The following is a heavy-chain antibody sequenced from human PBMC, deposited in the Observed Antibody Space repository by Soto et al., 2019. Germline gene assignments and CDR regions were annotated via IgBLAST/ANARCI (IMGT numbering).Heavy chain of an antibody. Sequence: SETLSVTCTVSGGSVSSGSYYWSWIRQPPGKGLEWIGYIYYSGSTNYNPSLKSRVTISVDTSKNQFSLKLSSVTAADTAVYYCAREFRGYFDYWGQGTLVTVST. V-gene: IGHV4-61*01. CDR2: IYYSGST. J-gene: IGHJ4*02. CDR3: AREFRGYFDY. D-gene: IGHD2-21*01. CDR1: GGSVSSGSYY.